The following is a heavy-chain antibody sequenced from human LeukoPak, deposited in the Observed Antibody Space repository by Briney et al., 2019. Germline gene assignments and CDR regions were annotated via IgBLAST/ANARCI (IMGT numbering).Heavy chain of an antibody. J-gene: IGHJ4*02. CDR2: ITGGGTRA. CDR1: GFTFSSYW. CDR3: ASRSSIVAATVLFDY. V-gene: IGHV3-23*01. D-gene: IGHD6-13*01. Sequence: GGSLRLSCAASGFTFSSYWMSWVRQAPGKGLEWVSSITGGGTRAYYADSVKGRFTISRDNSGYTLHLQMNSLRAEDTAVYYCASRSSIVAATVLFDYWGQGTLVTVSS.